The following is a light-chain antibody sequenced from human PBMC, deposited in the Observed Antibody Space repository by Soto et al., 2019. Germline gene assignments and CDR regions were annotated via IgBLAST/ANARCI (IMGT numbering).Light chain of an antibody. CDR3: SSFRGTATLDV. Sequence: QSVLTQPASVSGSPGQSITISCSGTNSDIGSYNRVSWYRQHPGKAPKLLIYDVTKRPSGVSNRFSGSKSGNTAFLTISGLQAEDEADYYCSSFRGTATLDVFGTGTQLTVL. V-gene: IGLV2-14*03. CDR1: NSDIGSYNR. CDR2: DVT. J-gene: IGLJ1*01.